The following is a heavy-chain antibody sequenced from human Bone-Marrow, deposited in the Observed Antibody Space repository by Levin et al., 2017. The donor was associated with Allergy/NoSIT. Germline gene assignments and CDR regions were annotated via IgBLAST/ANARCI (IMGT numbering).Heavy chain of an antibody. CDR2: FDLEDGKP. D-gene: IGHD2/OR15-2a*01. CDR1: GYALTDLY. J-gene: IGHJ4*02. Sequence: ASVKVSCKASGYALTDLYIHWVRQAPGKGLEWMGGFDLEDGKPVYAQKFQGRVTMTEDTSTDTAYMELSSLISDDTAVYYCPTFYGPGISFDYWGQGTLVTVSS. V-gene: IGHV1-24*01. CDR3: PTFYGPGISFDY.